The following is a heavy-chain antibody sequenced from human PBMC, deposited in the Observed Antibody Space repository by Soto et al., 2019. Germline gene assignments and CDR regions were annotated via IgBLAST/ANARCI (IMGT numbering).Heavy chain of an antibody. V-gene: IGHV4-31*03. CDR1: GGSINSRGYY. J-gene: IGHJ5*02. CDR3: ARQSESTGYFYGGFDP. Sequence: QVQLQESGPGLVRPSQTLSLTCTVSGGSINSRGYYWTWIRQHPGKGLEWIGNIYYSGSIHFNPSLKSRLTMLVDTSENQFSLKLPSVTAADTAVYYCARQSESTGYFYGGFDPWGQGTLVTVSS. D-gene: IGHD3-9*01. CDR2: IYYSGSI.